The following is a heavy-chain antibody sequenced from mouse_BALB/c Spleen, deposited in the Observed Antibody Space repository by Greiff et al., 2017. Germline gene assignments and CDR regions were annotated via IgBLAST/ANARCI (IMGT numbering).Heavy chain of an antibody. Sequence: EVKLMESGGGLVQPGGSRKLSCAASGFTFSSFGMHWVRQAPEKGLEWVAYISSGSSTIYYADTVKGRFTISRDNPKNTLFLQMTSLRSEDTAMYYCARSKRGLYYFDYWGQGTTLTVSS. J-gene: IGHJ2*01. V-gene: IGHV5-17*02. D-gene: IGHD3-3*01. CDR3: ARSKRGLYYFDY. CDR2: ISSGSSTI. CDR1: GFTFSSFG.